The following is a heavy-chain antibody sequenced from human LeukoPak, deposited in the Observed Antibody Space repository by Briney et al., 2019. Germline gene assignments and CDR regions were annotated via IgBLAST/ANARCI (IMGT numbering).Heavy chain of an antibody. V-gene: IGHV1-3*01. CDR1: GYTFTSYA. D-gene: IGHD2-2*01. CDR3: ARTDCGSTSCHTWFAP. J-gene: IGHJ5*02. CDR2: INAGNGNT. Sequence: ASVKVSCKASGYTFTSYAMHWVRQAPGQRLEWMGWINAGNGNTKYSQKFQDRVTTTRDTSASTAYMELSSPRSEDTAVYYCARTDCGSTSCHTWFAPWGQGTLVTVSS.